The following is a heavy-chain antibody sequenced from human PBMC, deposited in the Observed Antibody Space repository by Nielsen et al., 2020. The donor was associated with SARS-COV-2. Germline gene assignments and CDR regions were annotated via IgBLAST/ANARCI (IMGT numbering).Heavy chain of an antibody. V-gene: IGHV4-59*12. CDR3: ASGYYDFWSGYYGDY. D-gene: IGHD3-3*01. CDR2: IYYSGST. CDR1: GGSISSYY. J-gene: IGHJ4*02. Sequence: SETLSLTCTVSGGSISSYYWSWIRQPPGKGLEWIGYIYYSGSTYYNPSLKSRVTISVDTSKNQFSLKLSSVTAADTAVYYCASGYYDFWSGYYGDYWGQGTLVTVSS.